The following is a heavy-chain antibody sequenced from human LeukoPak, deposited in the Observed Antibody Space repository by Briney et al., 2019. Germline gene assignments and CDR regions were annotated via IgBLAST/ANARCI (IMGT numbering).Heavy chain of an antibody. CDR3: AKNGGDSYGTGHFDC. CDR2: IGGSGANT. D-gene: IGHD3-10*01. Sequence: GGSLRLSCVVSGFTFRSYAMTWVRQAPGKGLEWVSAIGGSGANTYYADSAKGRFTISRDNSKNTLYLQMDSLRADDTAVYYCAKNGGDSYGTGHFDCWGQGTLVTVSS. V-gene: IGHV3-23*01. CDR1: GFTFRSYA. J-gene: IGHJ4*02.